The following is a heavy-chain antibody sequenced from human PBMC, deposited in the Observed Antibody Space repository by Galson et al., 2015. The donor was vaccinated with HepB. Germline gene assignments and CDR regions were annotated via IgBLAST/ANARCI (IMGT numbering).Heavy chain of an antibody. CDR2: ISAYNGNT. CDR3: ARDRGWGSGSSSGMDV. D-gene: IGHD3-10*01. CDR1: GYTFTSYG. Sequence: SVKVSCKASGYTFTSYGISWVRQAPGQGLGWMGWISAYNGNTNYAQKLQGRVTMTTDTSTSTAYMELRSLRSDDTAVYYCARDRGWGSGSSSGMDVWGQGTTVTVSS. J-gene: IGHJ6*02. V-gene: IGHV1-18*01.